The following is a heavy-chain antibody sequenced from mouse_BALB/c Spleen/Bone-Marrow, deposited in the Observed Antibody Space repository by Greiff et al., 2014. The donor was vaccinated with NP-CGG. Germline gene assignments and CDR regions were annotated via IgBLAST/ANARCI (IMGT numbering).Heavy chain of an antibody. D-gene: IGHD1-1*01. Sequence: QVQLQQSAAELARPGASVKLSCKASGYIFTSYTIQWIKQRPGQGLEWIGYINPSIGYTEYNQKFKDKTTLTADTSSSTTYMQLSSLTSEDSAVYYCAREGDYYAYFDYWGQGTTLTVSS. CDR2: INPSIGYT. J-gene: IGHJ2*01. CDR1: GYIFTSYT. V-gene: IGHV1-4*02. CDR3: AREGDYYAYFDY.